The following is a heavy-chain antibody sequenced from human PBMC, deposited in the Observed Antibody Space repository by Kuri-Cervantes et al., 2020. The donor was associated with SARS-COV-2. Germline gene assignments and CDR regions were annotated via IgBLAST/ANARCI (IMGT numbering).Heavy chain of an antibody. Sequence: LSLTCAASGFTFSSYSMNWVRQAPGKGLEWVSAISSTSTYINYVDSVKGRFTISRDDAKNSLYLQMSSLRAEDTAVYYCARDHLLVTADYWGQGTLVTVSS. V-gene: IGHV3-21*01. J-gene: IGHJ4*02. CDR1: GFTFSSYS. D-gene: IGHD3-9*01. CDR3: ARDHLLVTADY. CDR2: ISSTSTYI.